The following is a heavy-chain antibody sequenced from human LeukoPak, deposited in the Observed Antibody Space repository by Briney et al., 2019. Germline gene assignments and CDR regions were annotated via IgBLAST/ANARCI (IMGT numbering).Heavy chain of an antibody. V-gene: IGHV4-39*01. Sequence: PSETLSLTCTVSGGSISSSSYYWGWIRQPPGKGLEWIGSIYYSGSTYYNPSLKSRVTISVDTSKNQFSLKLSSVTAADTAVYYCARHGRGLVRLNWFDPWGQGTLVTVSS. CDR2: IYYSGST. D-gene: IGHD6-19*01. J-gene: IGHJ5*02. CDR1: GGSISSSSYY. CDR3: ARHGRGLVRLNWFDP.